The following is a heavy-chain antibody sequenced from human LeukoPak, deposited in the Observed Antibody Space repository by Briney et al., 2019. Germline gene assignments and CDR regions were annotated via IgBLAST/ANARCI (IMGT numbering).Heavy chain of an antibody. V-gene: IGHV4-39*01. J-gene: IGHJ5*02. CDR2: IYYSGST. CDR3: ARHVDPRGLNCFDP. Sequence: SETLSLTCTVSGGSISSTSYYWGWIRQPPGKGLEWIANIYYSGSTYYNPTLKSRATRSVDTSKILFSLKLSSVTAADTAIYYCARHVDPRGLNCFDPWGQGTRVSVSS. D-gene: IGHD3-22*01. CDR1: GGSISSTSYY.